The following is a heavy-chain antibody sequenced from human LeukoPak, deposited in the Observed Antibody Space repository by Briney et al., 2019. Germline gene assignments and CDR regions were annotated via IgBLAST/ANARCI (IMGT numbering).Heavy chain of an antibody. D-gene: IGHD3-16*02. V-gene: IGHV3-48*01. J-gene: IGHJ3*02. Sequence: SVKGRFTISRDNAKNSLYLQIDSLRAQDTAIYYCARDLVNTAIDNWGPGTLVTVSS. CDR3: ARDLVNTAIDN.